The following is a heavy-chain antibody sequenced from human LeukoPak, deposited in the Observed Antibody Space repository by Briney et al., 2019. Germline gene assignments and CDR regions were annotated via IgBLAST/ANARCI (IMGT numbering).Heavy chain of an antibody. CDR3: ARDLPGMGGAFDI. CDR2: IYHSGST. D-gene: IGHD5-24*01. Sequence: SQTLSLTCTVSGGSISSGGYYWSWIRQPPGKGLEWIGYIYHSGSTYYNPSLKSRVTISVDRSKNQFSLKLSSVTAADTAVYYCARDLPGMGGAFDIWGQGTMVTVSS. J-gene: IGHJ3*02. CDR1: GGSISSGGYY. V-gene: IGHV4-30-2*01.